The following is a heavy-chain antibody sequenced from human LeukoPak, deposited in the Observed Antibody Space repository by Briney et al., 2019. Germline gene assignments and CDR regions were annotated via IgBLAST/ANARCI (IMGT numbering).Heavy chain of an antibody. Sequence: SQTLSLTCAVSGGSINSGGYSWNWIRQPPGKGLEWIGTIHHSGNSYYNPSLETRVTISLDTSMNQYSLKLNSVTAEDTAVYYCAKGSHYYDGGYFDYWGQGTLVTVSS. J-gene: IGHJ4*02. CDR2: IHHSGNS. CDR3: AKGSHYYDGGYFDY. D-gene: IGHD3-22*01. V-gene: IGHV4-30-2*01. CDR1: GGSINSGGYS.